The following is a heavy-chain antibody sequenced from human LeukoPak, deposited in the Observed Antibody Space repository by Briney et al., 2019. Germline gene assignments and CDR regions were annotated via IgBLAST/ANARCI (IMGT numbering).Heavy chain of an antibody. V-gene: IGHV4-61*02. CDR3: ARVPGLRGNWFDP. D-gene: IGHD3-16*01. Sequence: PSETLSLTCTVSGGSISSGSYYWSWIRQPAGKGLEWIGRIYTSGSTNYNPSLKSRVTISVDTSKNQFSLKLSSVTAADTAVYYCARVPGLRGNWFDPWGQGTLVTVSS. J-gene: IGHJ5*02. CDR1: GGSISSGSYY. CDR2: IYTSGST.